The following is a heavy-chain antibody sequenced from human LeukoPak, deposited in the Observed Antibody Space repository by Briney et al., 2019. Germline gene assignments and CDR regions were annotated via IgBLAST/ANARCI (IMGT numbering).Heavy chain of an antibody. D-gene: IGHD2-2*02. Sequence: GGSLRLSCAASGFTVSSNYMSWVRQAPGKGLEWVLVISGSGGSTYYADSVKGRFTISRDNSKNTLYLQMNSLRAEDTAVYYCAKDELGRLFRYCSSTSCYNAFDIWGQGTMVTVSS. CDR3: AKDELGRLFRYCSSTSCYNAFDI. V-gene: IGHV3-23*01. J-gene: IGHJ3*02. CDR2: ISGSGGST. CDR1: GFTVSSNY.